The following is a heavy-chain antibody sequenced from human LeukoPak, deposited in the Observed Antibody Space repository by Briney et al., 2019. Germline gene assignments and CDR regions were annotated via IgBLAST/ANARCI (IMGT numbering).Heavy chain of an antibody. Sequence: GGSLRLSCAASGFTFSSYAMHWVRQAPGKGLEWVAVISYDGSNKYYADSVKGRFTISRHNSKNTLYLQMNSLRAEDTAVYYCASPALGSGRTEDYWGQGTLVTVSS. CDR2: ISYDGSNK. V-gene: IGHV3-30-3*01. CDR1: GFTFSSYA. J-gene: IGHJ4*02. CDR3: ASPALGSGRTEDY. D-gene: IGHD2-15*01.